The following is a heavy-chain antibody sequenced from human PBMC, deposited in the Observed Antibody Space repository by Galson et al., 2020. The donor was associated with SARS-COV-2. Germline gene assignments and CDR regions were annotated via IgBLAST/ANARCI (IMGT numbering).Heavy chain of an antibody. J-gene: IGHJ4*02. CDR1: GFTLSSYA. CDR2: ISGSGGST. D-gene: IGHD3-16*01. V-gene: IGHV3-23*01. CDR3: AKPGVYDGEDD. Sequence: GGSLRLSCAASGFTLSSYAMSWVRQAPGKGLEWVSAISGSGGSTYYADSVKGRFTISRDNSKNTLYLQMNSLRDEDTAVYYCAKPGVYDGEDDWGQGTLVTVSS.